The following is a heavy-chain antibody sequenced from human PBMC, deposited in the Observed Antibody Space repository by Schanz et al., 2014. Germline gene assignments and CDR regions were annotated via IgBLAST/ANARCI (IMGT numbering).Heavy chain of an antibody. V-gene: IGHV1-69*04. Sequence: QVQLVQSGAEVKKPGASMKVSCKASGGTFSSDTFSWVRQAPGQGLEWMGRIIPIHGIVNYAQRFQDRVRITADKSTSTAYMELTSLRSEDTAVYYCARGSPENMIRGELDYWGQGTLVTVSS. J-gene: IGHJ4*02. D-gene: IGHD3-10*01. CDR3: ARGSPENMIRGELDY. CDR2: IIPIHGIV. CDR1: GGTFSSDT.